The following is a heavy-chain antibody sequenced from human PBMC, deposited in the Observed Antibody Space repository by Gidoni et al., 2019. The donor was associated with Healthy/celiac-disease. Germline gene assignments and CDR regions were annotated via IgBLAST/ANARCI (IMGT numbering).Heavy chain of an antibody. J-gene: IGHJ6*02. CDR3: AKDRGDFWSGYYIVHYYYGMDV. V-gene: IGHV3-23*01. Sequence: EVQLLESGGGLVQPGGSLRLSCAASGFTFSSYAMSWVRQAPGKGLEWVSAIIGSGGSTYYADSVKGRFTISRDNDKNTLYLQMNSLRAEDTAVYYCAKDRGDFWSGYYIVHYYYGMDVWGQGTTVTVSS. CDR1: GFTFSSYA. CDR2: IIGSGGST. D-gene: IGHD3-3*01.